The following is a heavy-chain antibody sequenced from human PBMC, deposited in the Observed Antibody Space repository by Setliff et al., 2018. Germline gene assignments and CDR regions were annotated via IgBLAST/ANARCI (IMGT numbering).Heavy chain of an antibody. CDR2: INHSGST. CDR3: ARSEGYNFWSGYPTWFDP. Sequence: SETLSLTCAVYGGSFSGYYWSWIRQPPGKGLEWIGEINHSGSTNYNPSLKSRVTISVDTSKNQFSLKLSPVTAADTAVYYCARSEGYNFWSGYPTWFDPWGQGTLVTVSS. J-gene: IGHJ5*02. CDR1: GGSFSGYY. V-gene: IGHV4-34*01. D-gene: IGHD3-3*01.